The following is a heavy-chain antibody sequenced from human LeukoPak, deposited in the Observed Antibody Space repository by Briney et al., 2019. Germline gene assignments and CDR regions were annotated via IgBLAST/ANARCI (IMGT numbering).Heavy chain of an antibody. CDR2: ICTSGST. D-gene: IGHD6-13*01. Sequence: PSETLSLTCTVSGGSISSYYWSWIRQPAGKGLEWIGRICTSGSTNYNPSLKSRVTISVDKSKNQFSLKLSSVTAADTAVYYCARDQRQQLVRGGYYYYYMDVWGKGTTVTVSS. V-gene: IGHV4-4*07. CDR1: GGSISSYY. J-gene: IGHJ6*03. CDR3: ARDQRQQLVRGGYYYYYMDV.